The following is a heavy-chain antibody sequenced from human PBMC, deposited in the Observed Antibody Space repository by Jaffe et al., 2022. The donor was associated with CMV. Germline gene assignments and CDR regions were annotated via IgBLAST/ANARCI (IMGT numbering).Heavy chain of an antibody. V-gene: IGHV1-3*01. CDR2: INAGNGNT. CDR1: GYTFTSYA. Sequence: QVQLVQSGAEVKKPGASVKVSCKASGYTFTSYAMHWVRQAPGQRLEWMGWINAGNGNTKYSQKFQGRVTITRDTSASTAYMELSSLRSEDTAVYYCARDTPTKIFGVVIDNNWFDPWGQGTLVTVSS. J-gene: IGHJ5*02. CDR3: ARDTPTKIFGVVIDNNWFDP. D-gene: IGHD3-3*01.